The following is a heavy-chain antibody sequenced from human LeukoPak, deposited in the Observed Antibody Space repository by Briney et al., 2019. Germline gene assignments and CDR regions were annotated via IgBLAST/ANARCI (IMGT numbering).Heavy chain of an antibody. J-gene: IGHJ3*02. Sequence: GSLRLSCAASGFTFSSYAMSWIRQPPGKGLEWIGEINHSGSTNYNPSLKSRVTISVDTSKNQFSLKLSSVTAADTAVYYCARFGLGYCSSTSCLHDAFDIWGQGTMVTVSS. V-gene: IGHV4-34*01. D-gene: IGHD2-2*01. CDR1: GFTFSSYA. CDR3: ARFGLGYCSSTSCLHDAFDI. CDR2: INHSGST.